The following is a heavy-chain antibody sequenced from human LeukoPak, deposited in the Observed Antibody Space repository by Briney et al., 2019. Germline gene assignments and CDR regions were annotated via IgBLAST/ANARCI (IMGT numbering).Heavy chain of an antibody. CDR3: TIDLMTGFSSGWHFGY. CDR2: TSGDEDST. J-gene: IGHJ4*02. Sequence: GGSLRLSCAASGFPFSSCAMSWVRQAPGKGREWLAVTSGDEDSTHYADSVRGRFVISTDSSKSSLFLQMNRLRADDTAVYYCTIDLMTGFSSGWHFGYWGQGTLVTVSS. CDR1: GFPFSSCA. V-gene: IGHV3-23*01. D-gene: IGHD6-19*01.